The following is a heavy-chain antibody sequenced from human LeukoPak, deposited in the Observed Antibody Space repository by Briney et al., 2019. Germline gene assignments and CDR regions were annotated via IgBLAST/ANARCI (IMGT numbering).Heavy chain of an antibody. CDR3: ARGYYGSGSYSGMDV. Sequence: ASVKVSCKASGYTFTSYAMHWVRQAPGRRLEWMGWINAGNGNTKYSQKFQGRVTITRDTSVSTAYMELSSLRSEDTAVYYCARGYYGSGSYSGMDVWGQGTTVTVSS. J-gene: IGHJ6*02. D-gene: IGHD3-10*01. V-gene: IGHV1-3*01. CDR1: GYTFTSYA. CDR2: INAGNGNT.